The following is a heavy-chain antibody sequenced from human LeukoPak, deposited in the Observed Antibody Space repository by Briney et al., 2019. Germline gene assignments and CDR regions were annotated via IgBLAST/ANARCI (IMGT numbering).Heavy chain of an antibody. CDR1: GFTFDDYA. CDR2: ISWNSGSI. V-gene: IGHV3-9*01. J-gene: IGHJ6*02. D-gene: IGHD4-23*01. Sequence: GRSLRLSCAASGFTFDDYAMHWVRQAPGKGLEWVSGISWNSGSIGYADSVRSRFTISRDNAKNSLYLQMSSLRAEDTALYYCAKDISGNSPYGMDVWGQGTTVTVSS. CDR3: AKDISGNSPYGMDV.